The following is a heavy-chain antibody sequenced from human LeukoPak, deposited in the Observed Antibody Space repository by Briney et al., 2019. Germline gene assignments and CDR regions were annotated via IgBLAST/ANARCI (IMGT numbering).Heavy chain of an antibody. CDR3: TRKRGGAFDI. Sequence: PGGSLRLSCAASGFTFNTYDIHLVRHATGKGLEWVSAIRTAGDTYYSGAVKGRFTISREDAKTSLYLQMNSLRVGDTAVYYCTRKRGGAFDIWGQGTMVTVSS. CDR1: GFTFNTYD. V-gene: IGHV3-13*04. CDR2: IRTAGDT. J-gene: IGHJ3*02.